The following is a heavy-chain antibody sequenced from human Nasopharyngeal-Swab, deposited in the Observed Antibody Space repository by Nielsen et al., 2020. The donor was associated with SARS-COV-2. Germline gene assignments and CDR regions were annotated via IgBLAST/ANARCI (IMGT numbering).Heavy chain of an antibody. J-gene: IGHJ4*02. CDR3: ARAGDRFGELLFFDY. Sequence: VRQAPGQGLEWMGWISAYNGNTNYAQKLQGRVTMTTGTSTGTAYMELRSLRSDDTAVYYCARAGDRFGELLFFDYWGQGNLVTVSS. CDR2: ISAYNGNT. V-gene: IGHV1-18*01. D-gene: IGHD3-10*01.